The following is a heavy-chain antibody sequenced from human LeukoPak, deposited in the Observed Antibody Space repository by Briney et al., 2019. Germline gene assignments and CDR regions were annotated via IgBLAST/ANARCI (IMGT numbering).Heavy chain of an antibody. CDR2: IKYDGSEK. V-gene: IGHV3-7*01. D-gene: IGHD6-13*01. CDR1: GFTFSSYW. J-gene: IGHJ4*02. CDR3: ARDIEAAGLFLDY. Sequence: GGSLRLSXAASGFTFSSYWMTWVRQAPGKGLEWVANIKYDGSEKDYMDSVKGRFTISRDNAKNSLYLQMNSLRAEDTAVYYCARDIEAAGLFLDYWGQGTLVTVSS.